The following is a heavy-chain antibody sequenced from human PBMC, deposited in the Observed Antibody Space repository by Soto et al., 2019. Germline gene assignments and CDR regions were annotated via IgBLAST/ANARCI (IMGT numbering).Heavy chain of an antibody. CDR3: AREGPYCSGGSCHDY. J-gene: IGHJ4*02. CDR1: GFTVSSNY. CDR2: IYSGGST. V-gene: IGHV3-53*02. D-gene: IGHD2-15*01. Sequence: EVQLVETGGGLIQPGGSLRLSCAASGFTVSSNYMSWVRQAPGKGLEWVSVIYSGGSTYYADSVKGRFTISRDNSKNTLYLQMSSLRAGDTVVYCCAREGPYCSGGSCHDYWGQGALGPVSS.